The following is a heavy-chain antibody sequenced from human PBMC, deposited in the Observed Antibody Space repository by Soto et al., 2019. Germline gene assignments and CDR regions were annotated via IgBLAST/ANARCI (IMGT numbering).Heavy chain of an antibody. CDR1: EFTFSNYW. Sequence: GGSLRLSCAASEFTFSNYWMHWVRQAPGKGLVWVSRINSDGTGTGYADSVKGRFTISRDNAKNTLYLRMNSLRAEDTAVYYCVRDQYSGYDRAFDIWGQGKMVTVSS. D-gene: IGHD5-12*01. V-gene: IGHV3-74*01. J-gene: IGHJ3*02. CDR3: VRDQYSGYDRAFDI. CDR2: INSDGTGT.